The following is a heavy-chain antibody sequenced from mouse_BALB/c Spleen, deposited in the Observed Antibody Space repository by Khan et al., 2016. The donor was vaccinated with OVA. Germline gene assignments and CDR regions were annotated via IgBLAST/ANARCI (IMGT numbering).Heavy chain of an antibody. CDR3: VRGRSY. J-gene: IGHJ3*01. V-gene: IGHV3-2*02. CDR2: IDYSGST. CDR1: GYSITSDYA. Sequence: EVQLQESGPGLVKPSQSLSLTCTVTGYSITSDYAWNWIRQFPGNRLEWMGYIDYSGSTSKKPSLKSRMSITRDTSKNQIFLQLNSVTTEDTATEYCVRGRSYWGQGTLVTVSA.